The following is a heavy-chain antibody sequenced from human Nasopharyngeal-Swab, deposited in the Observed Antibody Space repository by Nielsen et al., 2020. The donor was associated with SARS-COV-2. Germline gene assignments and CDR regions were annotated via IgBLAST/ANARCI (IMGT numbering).Heavy chain of an antibody. J-gene: IGHJ1*01. Sequence: GGSLRLSCATSGFTFTSYWMTWVRQAPGKGLEWVASIKQDGSEKYYVDSVKGRFTISRDNAKNSLYLQMNSLRAEDTAVYYCARAGRSDPSAEYFQYWGQGTLVTVSS. D-gene: IGHD6-19*01. V-gene: IGHV3-7*04. CDR3: ARAGRSDPSAEYFQY. CDR2: IKQDGSEK. CDR1: GFTFTSYW.